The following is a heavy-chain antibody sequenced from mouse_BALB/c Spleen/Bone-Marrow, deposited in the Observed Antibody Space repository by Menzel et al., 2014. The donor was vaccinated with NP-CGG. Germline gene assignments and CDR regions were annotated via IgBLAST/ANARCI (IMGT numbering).Heavy chain of an antibody. Sequence: VQLQQPGAELVKPGASVKLSCTASGFNIKDTYLHWVKQRPEQGLDWIGRIDPAIFTKYDPKFQGKATITADTSSNTAYRPLSSLTSEDTAVYDCAIYRYGRYFDVWGAGTPVTVSS. J-gene: IGHJ1*01. V-gene: IGHV14-3*02. CDR2: IDPAIFT. D-gene: IGHD2-14*01. CDR1: GFNIKDTY. CDR3: AIYRYGRYFDV.